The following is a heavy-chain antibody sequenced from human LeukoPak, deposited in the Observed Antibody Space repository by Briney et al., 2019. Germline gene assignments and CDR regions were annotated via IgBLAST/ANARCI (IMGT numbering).Heavy chain of an antibody. CDR2: IKEDGSET. CDR3: AKGYSSSWTGGATDY. CDR1: GFISSDSW. Sequence: PGGSLRLSCAASGFISSDSWMTWVRQAPGKGLERVANIKEDGSETYYVDSVRGRFSISRDNAKNSMYLQMHSLRAEDMALYYCAKGYSSSWTGGATDYWGQGTLVTVSS. V-gene: IGHV3-7*03. J-gene: IGHJ4*02. D-gene: IGHD6-13*01.